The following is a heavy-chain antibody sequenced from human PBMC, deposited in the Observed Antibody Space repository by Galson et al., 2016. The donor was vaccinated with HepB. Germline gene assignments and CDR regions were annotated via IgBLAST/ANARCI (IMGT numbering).Heavy chain of an antibody. CDR2: IGARSSTI. Sequence: SLRLSCAASEFTFSTYSMNWVRQAPGKGLEWLSYIGARSSTIYYADSVKGRFTISRDNAKDSLYLEMHSLRDEDTAVYYCARYHYYDSSGYLVYYGLDVWGQGTTVTVSS. V-gene: IGHV3-48*02. CDR3: ARYHYYDSSGYLVYYGLDV. D-gene: IGHD3-22*01. J-gene: IGHJ6*02. CDR1: EFTFSTYS.